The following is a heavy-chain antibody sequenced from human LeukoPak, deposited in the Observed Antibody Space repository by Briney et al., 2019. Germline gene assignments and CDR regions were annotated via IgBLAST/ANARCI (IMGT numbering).Heavy chain of an antibody. CDR2: ISSSSYI. V-gene: IGHV3-21*01. Sequence: PGGSLRLSCAASGFTFSSYSMNWVRQAPGKGLEWVSSISSSSYIYYADSVKGRFTISRDNAKNSLYLQMNSLRAEDTAVYYCARAIVVVPAALHFMDVWGKGTTVTVSS. J-gene: IGHJ6*03. D-gene: IGHD2-2*01. CDR1: GFTFSSYS. CDR3: ARAIVVVPAALHFMDV.